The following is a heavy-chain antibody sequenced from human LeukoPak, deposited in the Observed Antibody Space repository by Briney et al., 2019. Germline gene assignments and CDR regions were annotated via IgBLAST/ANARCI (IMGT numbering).Heavy chain of an antibody. Sequence: GGSLRLSCAASGFTFSSYGMSWVRQAPGKGLEWVASIDTTSEYIFYTDSLKGRFTISRDNAKNSLYLQMNNLRVEDTAVYYCARADRDSDWYIDDCWGQGTLVTVSS. V-gene: IGHV3-21*06. D-gene: IGHD6-19*01. J-gene: IGHJ4*02. CDR2: IDTTSEYI. CDR1: GFTFSSYG. CDR3: ARADRDSDWYIDDC.